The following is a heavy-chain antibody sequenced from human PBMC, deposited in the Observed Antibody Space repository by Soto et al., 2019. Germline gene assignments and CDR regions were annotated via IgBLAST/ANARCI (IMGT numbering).Heavy chain of an antibody. J-gene: IGHJ6*02. V-gene: IGHV3-23*01. Sequence: EVQLLESGGGLVQPGGSLRLSCAASGFTFSSYAMSWVRQAPGKELEWVSALSGAGGSTYYVDSVKGRFTISRDNSKSTLYLQMNSLRAEDTAVYYCAKESALWFGELFYGMDVWGQGTTVTVSS. D-gene: IGHD3-10*01. CDR1: GFTFSSYA. CDR2: LSGAGGST. CDR3: AKESALWFGELFYGMDV.